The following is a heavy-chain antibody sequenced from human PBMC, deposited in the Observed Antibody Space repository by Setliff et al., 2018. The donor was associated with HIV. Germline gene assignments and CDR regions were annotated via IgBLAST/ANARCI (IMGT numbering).Heavy chain of an antibody. V-gene: IGHV1-24*01. CDR1: GYILTELS. D-gene: IGHD6-19*01. CDR2: FDPEDGET. Sequence: ASVKVSCKVSGYILTELSRHWVRQAPGKGLEWMGGFDPEDGETISAQNVQGRVTLTTDTSTMTAYMELRSLRSDDTAVYYCAREGMAVFLEDLAYYLYNGMDVWGQGTTVTVSS. J-gene: IGHJ6*02. CDR3: AREGMAVFLEDLAYYLYNGMDV.